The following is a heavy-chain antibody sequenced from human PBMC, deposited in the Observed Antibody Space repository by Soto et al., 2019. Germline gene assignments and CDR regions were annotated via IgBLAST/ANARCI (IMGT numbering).Heavy chain of an antibody. Sequence: GSLRLSCAASGFTFSDYYMSWIRQAPGKGLEWVSYISSSGSTIYYADSVKGRFTISRDNAKNSLYLQMNSLRAEDTAVYYCARDRYCSSTSCPVDYWGQGTLVTVSS. J-gene: IGHJ4*02. D-gene: IGHD2-2*01. CDR2: ISSSGSTI. V-gene: IGHV3-11*01. CDR1: GFTFSDYY. CDR3: ARDRYCSSTSCPVDY.